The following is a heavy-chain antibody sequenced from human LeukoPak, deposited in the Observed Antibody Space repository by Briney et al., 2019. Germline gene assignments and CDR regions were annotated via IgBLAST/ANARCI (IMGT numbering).Heavy chain of an antibody. CDR3: ARHWGYGFFKN. CDR2: IRSNVYGGTT. D-gene: IGHD4-17*01. CDR1: GFRFGDYA. J-gene: IGHJ4*02. Sequence: GGSLRLSCICSGFRFGDYAVSWVRQAPGKGLEWVGFIRSNVYGGTTEYAASVKGRFTISRDDSKSVAYLKMNSLKTEDTAVYSCARHWGYGFFKNWGQGTLVTVSP. V-gene: IGHV3-49*04.